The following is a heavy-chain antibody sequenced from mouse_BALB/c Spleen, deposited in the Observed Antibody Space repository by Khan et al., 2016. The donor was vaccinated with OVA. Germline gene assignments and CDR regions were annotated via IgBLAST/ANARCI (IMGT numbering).Heavy chain of an antibody. D-gene: IGHD2-4*01. V-gene: IGHV2-2*02. CDR1: GFSLTTYG. CDR2: IWSGGST. J-gene: IGHJ3*01. Sequence: VQPSQSLSITCTVSGFSLTTYGVHWVRQSPGKGLEWLGVIWSGGSTDYSAAFISRLSISKDNSKSQVFFKMNSLQANDTAIYYCARNYDYDEGLAYWGQGTLVTVSA. CDR3: ARNYDYDEGLAY.